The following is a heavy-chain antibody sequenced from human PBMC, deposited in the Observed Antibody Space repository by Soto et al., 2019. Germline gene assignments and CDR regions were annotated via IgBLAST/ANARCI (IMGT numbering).Heavy chain of an antibody. V-gene: IGHV3-23*01. CDR3: AKGGTTVTQDRYYYYGMDC. Sequence: PGGSLRLSCAASGFTFSSYAMSWVRQAPGKGLEWVSAISGSGGSTYYADSVKGRFTISRDNSKNTRYLQMNSLRAEDTAVYYCAKGGTTVTQDRYYYYGMDCWGQGTTVTVAS. CDR1: GFTFSSYA. D-gene: IGHD4-17*01. J-gene: IGHJ6*02. CDR2: ISGSGGST.